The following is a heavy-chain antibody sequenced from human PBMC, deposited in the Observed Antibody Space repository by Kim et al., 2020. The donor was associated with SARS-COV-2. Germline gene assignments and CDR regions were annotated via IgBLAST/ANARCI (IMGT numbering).Heavy chain of an antibody. CDR1: GFTFSSYA. J-gene: IGHJ3*02. CDR2: ISYDGSNK. Sequence: GGSLRLSCAASGFTFSSYAMHWVRQAPGKGLEWVAVISYDGSNKYYADSVKGRFTISRDNSKNTLYLQMNSLRAEDTAVYYCSRVGQQLGPAAFDIWGQGTMVTVSS. CDR3: SRVGQQLGPAAFDI. V-gene: IGHV3-30*04. D-gene: IGHD6-13*01.